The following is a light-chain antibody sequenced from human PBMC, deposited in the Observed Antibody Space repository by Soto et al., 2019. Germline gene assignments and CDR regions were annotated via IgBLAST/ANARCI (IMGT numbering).Light chain of an antibody. Sequence: IQLTQSPSSLSASIGYRFTITCRASQGISSSLAWYQQEPGKAPKLLIYEASTLQSGVPSRFSGRGSGTDFTLTISGPQPEDFATYYCQQLNSYPFTFGQGTRLEIK. J-gene: IGKJ5*01. CDR1: QGISSS. CDR3: QQLNSYPFT. V-gene: IGKV1-9*01. CDR2: EAS.